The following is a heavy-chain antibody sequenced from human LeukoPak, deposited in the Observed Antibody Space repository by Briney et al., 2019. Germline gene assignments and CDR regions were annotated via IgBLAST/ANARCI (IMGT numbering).Heavy chain of an antibody. CDR3: ARAKFRADSSGYYAGFDY. D-gene: IGHD3-22*01. J-gene: IGHJ4*02. CDR2: IYYSGST. CDR1: GGSISSYY. V-gene: IGHV4-59*01. Sequence: RTSETLSLTCTVSGGSISSYYWSWIRQPPGKGLEWIGYIYYSGSTNYNPSLKSRVTISVDTSKNQFSLKLSSVTAADTAVYYCARAKFRADSSGYYAGFDYWGQGTLVTVSS.